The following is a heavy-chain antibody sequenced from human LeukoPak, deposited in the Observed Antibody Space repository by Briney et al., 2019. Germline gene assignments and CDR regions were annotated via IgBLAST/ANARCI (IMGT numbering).Heavy chain of an antibody. D-gene: IGHD3-22*01. CDR2: IWYDGSNK. Sequence: GGSLRLSCAASGFTFSSYGMHWVRQAPGKGLEWVAVIWYDGSNKYYADSVKGRFTISRDNSKNTLYLQMSSLRAEDTAVYYCARELSPVVKYYFDDWGQGTLVTVSS. V-gene: IGHV3-33*01. J-gene: IGHJ4*02. CDR3: ARELSPVVKYYFDD. CDR1: GFTFSSYG.